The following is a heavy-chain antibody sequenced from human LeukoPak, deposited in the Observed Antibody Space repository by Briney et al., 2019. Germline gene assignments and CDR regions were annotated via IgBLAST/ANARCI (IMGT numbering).Heavy chain of an antibody. D-gene: IGHD4-11*01. Sequence: GESLKISCKGSGYNFTIRWIGWVRQMPGKGLEWMGIIYPGDSDTRYNPSFQGQITISADKSISTAYVQWSSLKASDTAMYYCARSHDYSNYVAIWGQGTLVTVSS. J-gene: IGHJ4*02. CDR3: ARSHDYSNYVAI. CDR1: GYNFTIRW. V-gene: IGHV5-51*01. CDR2: IYPGDSDT.